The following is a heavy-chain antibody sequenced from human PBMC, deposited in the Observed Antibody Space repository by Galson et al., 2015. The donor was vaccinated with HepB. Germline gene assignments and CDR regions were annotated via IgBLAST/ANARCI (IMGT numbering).Heavy chain of an antibody. CDR1: GFTFSSYG. V-gene: IGHV3-30*18. Sequence: SLRLSCAASGFTFSSYGMHWVRQAPGKGLEWVAVISYDGSNKYYADSVKGRFTISRDNSKNTLYLQMNSLRAEDTAVYYCAKDRATTFDYWGQGTLVTVSS. CDR2: ISYDGSNK. J-gene: IGHJ4*02. CDR3: AKDRATTFDY. D-gene: IGHD5-12*01.